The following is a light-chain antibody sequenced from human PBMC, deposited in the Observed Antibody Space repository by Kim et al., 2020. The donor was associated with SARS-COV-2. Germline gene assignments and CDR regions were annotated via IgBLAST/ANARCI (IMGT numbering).Light chain of an antibody. CDR3: KQYDSYFSWT. CDR1: QSIGSW. J-gene: IGKJ1*01. Sequence: DIQMTQSPSTLSASVGDRVTITCRASQSIGSWLAWYQQKPGKAPKVLIYKASTLQSGVPSRFSGSGSGAEFTLTISSLQPDDFATYYCKQYDSYFSWTFGQGTKVDIK. CDR2: KAS. V-gene: IGKV1-5*03.